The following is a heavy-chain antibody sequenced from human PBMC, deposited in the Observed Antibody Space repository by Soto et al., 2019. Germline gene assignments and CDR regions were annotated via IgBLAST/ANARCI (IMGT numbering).Heavy chain of an antibody. CDR2: ISAYNGNT. J-gene: IGHJ5*02. Sequence: QVQLVQSGAEVKKPGASVKVSCKASGYTFTSYGISWVRQAPGQGLEWMGRISAYNGNTNYAPKLQGRVTITTDTSTSTAYMELRSLRSDDTAVYYCARDRGYNWNYGWFDPWGQGTLVTVSS. V-gene: IGHV1-18*01. D-gene: IGHD1-7*01. CDR3: ARDRGYNWNYGWFDP. CDR1: GYTFTSYG.